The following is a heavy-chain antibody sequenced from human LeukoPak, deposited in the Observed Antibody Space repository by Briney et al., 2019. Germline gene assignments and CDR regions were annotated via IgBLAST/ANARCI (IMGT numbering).Heavy chain of an antibody. CDR2: ISYDGSNK. Sequence: GGSLRLSCAASGFTFSSYGMHWVRQAPGKGLEWVAVISYDGSNKYYADSVKGRFTISRDNSKNTLYLQMNSLRAEDTAVYYCARGGSGRNFDYWGQGTLVTVSS. CDR3: ARGGSGRNFDY. J-gene: IGHJ4*02. D-gene: IGHD1-26*01. CDR1: GFTFSSYG. V-gene: IGHV3-30*03.